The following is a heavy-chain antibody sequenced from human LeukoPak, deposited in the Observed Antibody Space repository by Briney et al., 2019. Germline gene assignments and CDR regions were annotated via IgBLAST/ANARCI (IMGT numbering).Heavy chain of an antibody. J-gene: IGHJ4*02. D-gene: IGHD3-3*01. CDR1: GFTFSSYG. CDR3: AKDSPNSYYDFWSGHPTLDD. CDR2: ISYDGSNK. Sequence: GGSLRLSCAASGFTFSSYGMHWVRQAPGKGLEWVAVISYDGSNKYYADSVKGRFTISRDNSKNTLYLQMNSLRAEDTAVYYCAKDSPNSYYDFWSGHPTLDDWGQGTLVTVSS. V-gene: IGHV3-30*18.